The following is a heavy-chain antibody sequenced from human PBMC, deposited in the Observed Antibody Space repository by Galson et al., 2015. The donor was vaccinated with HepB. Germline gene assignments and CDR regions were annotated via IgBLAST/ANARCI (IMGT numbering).Heavy chain of an antibody. CDR1: GFTFSSYG. V-gene: IGHV3-30*02. D-gene: IGHD5-12*01. J-gene: IGHJ4*02. Sequence: SLRLSCAASGFTFSSYGMHWVRQAPGKGLEWVAFIRYDGSNKYYADSVKGRFTISRDNSENTLYLQMNSLRAEDTAVYYCANERGYSGYELFDYWGQGTLVTVSS. CDR3: ANERGYSGYELFDY. CDR2: IRYDGSNK.